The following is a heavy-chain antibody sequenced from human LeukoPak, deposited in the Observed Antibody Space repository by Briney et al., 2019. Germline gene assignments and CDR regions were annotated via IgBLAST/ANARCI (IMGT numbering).Heavy chain of an antibody. D-gene: IGHD3-9*01. Sequence: PSETLCLTCTVSGGSISSYYWSWIRQPPGKGLEWIGYISYSGSTNYNPSLKSRVTISIDTSKNQFSLKLRSVTAADTAIYYCARQGYDILTGYIDAFDIWGQRTMVTVSS. V-gene: IGHV4-59*08. CDR3: ARQGYDILTGYIDAFDI. CDR1: GGSISSYY. J-gene: IGHJ3*02. CDR2: ISYSGST.